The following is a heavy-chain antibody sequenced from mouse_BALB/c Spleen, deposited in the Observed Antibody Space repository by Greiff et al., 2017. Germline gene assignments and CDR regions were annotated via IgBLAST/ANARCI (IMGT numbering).Heavy chain of an antibody. Sequence: EVQLQQSGAELVRPGALVKLSCKASGFNIKDYYMHWVKQRPEQGLEWIGWIDPENGNTIYDPKFQGKASITADTSSNTAYLQLSSLTSEDTAVYYCASNDYDVGGAMDYWGQGTSVTVSS. CDR3: ASNDYDVGGAMDY. D-gene: IGHD2-4*01. J-gene: IGHJ4*01. CDR1: GFNIKDYY. CDR2: IDPENGNT. V-gene: IGHV14-1*02.